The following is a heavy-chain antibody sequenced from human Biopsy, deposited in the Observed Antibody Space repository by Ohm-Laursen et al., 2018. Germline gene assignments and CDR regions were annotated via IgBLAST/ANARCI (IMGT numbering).Heavy chain of an antibody. CDR3: ARWTPEYDSSRYYLDAFDI. J-gene: IGHJ3*02. Sequence: SQTLSLTCTVSGDSLSSYYWSWIRQPAGEGLEWIGRIYSSGSTNYNPSLKSRVTLSMDTSKRQFSLKLSFVTAADTAVYYCARWTPEYDSSRYYLDAFDIWGQGTKVTVSS. CDR2: IYSSGST. CDR1: GDSLSSYY. V-gene: IGHV4-4*07. D-gene: IGHD3-22*01.